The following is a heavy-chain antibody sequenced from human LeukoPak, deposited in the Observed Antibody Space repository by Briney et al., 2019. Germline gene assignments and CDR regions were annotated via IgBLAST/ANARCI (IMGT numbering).Heavy chain of an antibody. V-gene: IGHV1-18*04. CDR1: GYTFTSYG. CDR2: TSAYNGNT. J-gene: IGHJ4*02. D-gene: IGHD2-2*01. Sequence: ASVKVSCKASGYTFTSYGISWVRQAPGQGLEWMGWTSAYNGNTNYAQKLQGRVTMTTDTSTSTAYMELRSLRSDDTAVYYCARDLVRYCSSTSCYGDYWGQGTLVTVSS. CDR3: ARDLVRYCSSTSCYGDY.